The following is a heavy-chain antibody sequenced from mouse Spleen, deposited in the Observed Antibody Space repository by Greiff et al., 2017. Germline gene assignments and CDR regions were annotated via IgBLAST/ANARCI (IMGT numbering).Heavy chain of an antibody. CDR1: GFTFSDYY. CDR2: INYDGSST. J-gene: IGHJ1*03. CDR3: ARDPLDYYGSSGYFDV. Sequence: EVKLVESEGGLVQPGSSMKLSCTASGFTFSDYYMAWVRQVPEKGLEWVANINYDGSSTYYLDSLKSRFIISRDNAKNILYLQMSSLKSEDTATYYCARDPLDYYGSSGYFDVWGTGTTVTVSS. V-gene: IGHV5-16*01. D-gene: IGHD1-1*01.